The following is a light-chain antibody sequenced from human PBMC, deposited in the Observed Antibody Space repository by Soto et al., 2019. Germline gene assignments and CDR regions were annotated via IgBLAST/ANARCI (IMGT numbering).Light chain of an antibody. CDR3: QQFGRSSWT. CDR1: QSVGSSD. Sequence: EIVLTQSPGTLSLSPGERATLSCRASQSVGSSDLAWYQQKPGQSPRLLIYGASSRATGIPDRFSGSGSGTDLTLTISRLEPEDFAVYYCQQFGRSSWTFGRGTKVEIK. V-gene: IGKV3-20*01. J-gene: IGKJ1*01. CDR2: GAS.